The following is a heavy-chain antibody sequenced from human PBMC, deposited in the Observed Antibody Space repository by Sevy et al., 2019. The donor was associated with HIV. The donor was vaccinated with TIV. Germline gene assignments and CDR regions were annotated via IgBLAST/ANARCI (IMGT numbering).Heavy chain of an antibody. CDR3: AKDRIVVVPAAIHGPNFDY. CDR2: ISYDGSNK. V-gene: IGHV3-30*18. Sequence: GGCLRLSCAASGFTFSSYGMHWVRQAPGKGLEWVAVISYDGSNKYYADSVKGRFTISRDNSKNTLYLQMNSLRAEDTAVYYCAKDRIVVVPAAIHGPNFDYWGQGTLVTVSS. CDR1: GFTFSSYG. D-gene: IGHD2-2*01. J-gene: IGHJ4*02.